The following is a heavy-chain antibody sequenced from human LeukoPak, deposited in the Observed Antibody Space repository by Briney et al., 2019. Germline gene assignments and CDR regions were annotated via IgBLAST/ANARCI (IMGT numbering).Heavy chain of an antibody. CDR1: GFTFSSYA. CDR3: ARDYYYDSSGYYGGP. CDR2: ISGSGGST. V-gene: IGHV3-23*01. D-gene: IGHD3-22*01. Sequence: GGSLRLSCAASGFTFSSYAMSWVRQAPGKGLEWVSAISGSGGSTYYADSVKGRFTISRDNSKNTLYLQMNSLRAEDTAVYYCARDYYYDSSGYYGGPWGQGTLVTVSS. J-gene: IGHJ5*02.